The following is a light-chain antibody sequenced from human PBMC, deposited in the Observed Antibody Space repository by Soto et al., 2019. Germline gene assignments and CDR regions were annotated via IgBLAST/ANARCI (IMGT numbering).Light chain of an antibody. CDR2: DAS. V-gene: IGKV3-11*01. J-gene: IGKJ3*01. CDR3: QHRGSWPPFT. Sequence: EIVLTQSPATLSLSPGERATLSCRVSQSISRFLSWYQQKPGQAPRLLIYDASSRATGIPARFSGSGSGTDFTLTISSLEPEDFAVYDCQHRGSWPPFTFGPGTKVDIK. CDR1: QSISRF.